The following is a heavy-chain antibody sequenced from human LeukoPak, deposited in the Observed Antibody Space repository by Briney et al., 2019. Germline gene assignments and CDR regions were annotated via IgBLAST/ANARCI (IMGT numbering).Heavy chain of an antibody. Sequence: GGSLRLSCAASGFIFSSHVMSWVRQAPGKGLEWVSGFSGGAGSTYYADSVRGRFTISGDNSKKLLYLQMNSLRAEDTAVYYCAKTYGSGSYFAFDYWGQGTLVTVSS. CDR3: AKTYGSGSYFAFDY. J-gene: IGHJ4*02. V-gene: IGHV3-23*01. CDR2: FSGGAGST. CDR1: GFIFSSHV. D-gene: IGHD3-10*01.